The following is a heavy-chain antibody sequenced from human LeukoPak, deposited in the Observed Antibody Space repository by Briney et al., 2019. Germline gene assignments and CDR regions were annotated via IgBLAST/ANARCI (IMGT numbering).Heavy chain of an antibody. D-gene: IGHD3-22*01. Sequence: TLSLTCTVSGGSISSYYWSWIRQPPGKALEWLARIDWDDDKYYSTSLKTRLTISKDTSKNHVVLTMTNMDPVDTATYYCARNNYYDSRGGRDAFDFWGQGTMVTVSS. CDR3: ARNNYYDSRGGRDAFDF. J-gene: IGHJ3*01. CDR1: GGSISSYYW. V-gene: IGHV2-70*11. CDR2: IDWDDDK.